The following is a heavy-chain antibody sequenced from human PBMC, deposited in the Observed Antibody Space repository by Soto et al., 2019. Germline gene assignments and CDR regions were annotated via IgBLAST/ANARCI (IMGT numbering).Heavy chain of an antibody. D-gene: IGHD4-17*01. CDR3: ARLDYGDYGWFDP. J-gene: IGHJ5*02. CDR1: GGIFNSYT. Sequence: QVQLVQSGAEVKKPGSSVKVSCKASGGIFNSYTFGWVRQAPGQRLEWMGRIVPVMNFANYTQTFQGRVTITADTSTTTVYMELSRLTSDDTAVYYCARLDYGDYGWFDPWGQGTLVIVSP. CDR2: IVPVMNFA. V-gene: IGHV1-69*02.